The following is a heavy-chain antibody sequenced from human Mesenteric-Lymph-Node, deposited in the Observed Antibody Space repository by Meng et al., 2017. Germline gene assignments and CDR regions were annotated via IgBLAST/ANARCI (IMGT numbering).Heavy chain of an antibody. CDR1: GGSISSGDYY. J-gene: IGHJ4*02. V-gene: IGHV4-61*08. D-gene: IGHD5-18*01. CDR2: IDSSGNT. Sequence: HVPRKESGPGLVSPQQTPALTCTVSGGSISSGDYYWSWIRQPPGKGLEYIGHIDSSGNTRYNPSLKSRVTISVDTSKNQFSLILTSVTAADTAVYYCVRGPDKAKSAYWGPGTLVTVSS. CDR3: VRGPDKAKSAY.